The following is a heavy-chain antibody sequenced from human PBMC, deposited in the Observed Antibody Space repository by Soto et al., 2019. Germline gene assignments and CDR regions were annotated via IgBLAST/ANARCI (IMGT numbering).Heavy chain of an antibody. D-gene: IGHD5-12*01. V-gene: IGHV5-51*01. CDR1: GYSFTSYW. CDR3: ASSGVSGYDLLDAFDI. CDR2: IYPGDSDT. J-gene: IGHJ3*02. Sequence: GESLKISCKGSGYSFTSYWIGWVRQMPGKGLEWMGIIYPGDSDTRYSPSFQGQVTISADKSISTAYLQWSSLKASDTAMYYCASSGVSGYDLLDAFDIWGQGTMVTVSS.